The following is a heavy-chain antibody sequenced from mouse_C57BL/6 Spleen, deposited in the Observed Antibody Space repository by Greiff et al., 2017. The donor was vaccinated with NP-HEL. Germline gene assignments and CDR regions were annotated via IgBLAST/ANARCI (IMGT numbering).Heavy chain of an antibody. CDR3: ARDQIYYGSSYGHWYFDV. CDR2: ISYDGSN. J-gene: IGHJ1*03. CDR1: GYSITSGYY. V-gene: IGHV3-6*01. D-gene: IGHD1-1*01. Sequence: DVQLQESGPGLVKPSQSLSLTCSVTGYSITSGYYWNWIRQFPGNKLEWMGYISYDGSNNYNPSLKNRISITRDTSKNQFFLKLNSVTTEDTATYYCARDQIYYGSSYGHWYFDVWGTGTTVTVSS.